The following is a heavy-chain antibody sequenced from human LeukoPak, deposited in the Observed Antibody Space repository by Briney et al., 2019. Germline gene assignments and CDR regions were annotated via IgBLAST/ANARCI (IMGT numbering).Heavy chain of an antibody. CDR1: GGSISSYY. CDR2: IYTSGST. D-gene: IGHD1-1*01. CDR3: ARAEWPNDYYYYGMDV. V-gene: IGHV4-4*07. Sequence: SETLSLTCTVSGGSISSYYWSWIRQPAGKGLEWIGRIYTSGSTNYNLSLKSRVTMSVDTSKNQFSLKLSSVTAADTAVYYCARAEWPNDYYYYGMDVWGQGTTVTVSS. J-gene: IGHJ6*02.